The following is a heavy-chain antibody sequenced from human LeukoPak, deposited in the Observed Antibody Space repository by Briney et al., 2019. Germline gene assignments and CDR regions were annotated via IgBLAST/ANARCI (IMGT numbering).Heavy chain of an antibody. Sequence: PGGSLRLSCAASGFTFSSYSMNWVRQAPGKGLEWVSSNSSSSSYIYYADSVKGRFTISRDNAKNSLYLQMNSLRAEDTAVYYCARDIVGATLFDYWGQGTLVTVSS. CDR3: ARDIVGATLFDY. CDR2: NSSSSSYI. V-gene: IGHV3-21*01. D-gene: IGHD1-26*01. J-gene: IGHJ4*02. CDR1: GFTFSSYS.